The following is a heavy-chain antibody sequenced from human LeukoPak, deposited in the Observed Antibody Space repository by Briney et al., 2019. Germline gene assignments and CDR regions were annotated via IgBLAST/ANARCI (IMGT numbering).Heavy chain of an antibody. CDR1: GGSISSGGYY. Sequence: NPSETLSLTCTVSGGSISSGGYYWSWIRQHPGRGLEWIGYIYYSGSTYYNPSLKSRVTISVDTSKNQFSLKLSSVTAADTAVYYCARETDYGDYGGYFDYWGQGTLVTVSS. CDR3: ARETDYGDYGGYFDY. V-gene: IGHV4-31*03. J-gene: IGHJ4*02. D-gene: IGHD4-17*01. CDR2: IYYSGST.